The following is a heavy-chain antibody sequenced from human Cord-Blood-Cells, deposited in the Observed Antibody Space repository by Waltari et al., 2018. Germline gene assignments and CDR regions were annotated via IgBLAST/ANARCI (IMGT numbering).Heavy chain of an antibody. CDR3: ARVYGGYDTLDY. J-gene: IGHJ4*02. CDR1: GYTFTGYY. Sequence: QVPLVQSGAEVKKPGASVKVSCKASGYTFTGYYMHWARQAPGHGLGWMGWINPNSGGTNYAQKFQGRVTMTRDTSISTAYMELSRLRADDTAVYYCARVYGGYDTLDYWGQGTLVTVSS. V-gene: IGHV1-2*02. D-gene: IGHD5-12*01. CDR2: INPNSGGT.